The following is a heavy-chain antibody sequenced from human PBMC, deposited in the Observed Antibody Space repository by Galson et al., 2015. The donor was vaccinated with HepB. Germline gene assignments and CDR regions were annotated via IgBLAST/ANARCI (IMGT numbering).Heavy chain of an antibody. D-gene: IGHD2/OR15-2a*01. J-gene: IGHJ4*02. CDR1: GFTFDDYA. CDR2: ISWNSGSI. V-gene: IGHV3-9*01. Sequence: SLRLSCAASGFTFDDYAMHWVRQAPGKGLEWVSGISWNSGSIGYADSVKGRFTISRDNAKNSLYLQMNSLRAEDTALYYCAKDRALEGLYYFDYWGQGTLVTVSS. CDR3: AKDRALEGLYYFDY.